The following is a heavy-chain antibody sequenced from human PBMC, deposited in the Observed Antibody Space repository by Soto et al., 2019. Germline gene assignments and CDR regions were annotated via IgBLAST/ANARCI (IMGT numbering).Heavy chain of an antibody. D-gene: IGHD6-19*01. CDR2: INAGNGHT. V-gene: IGHV1-3*01. CDR1: GYPLTNYA. J-gene: IGHJ4*02. Sequence: SVKVSCTASGYPLTNYAMDWVRQSTGQRLEWMGWINAGNGHTKYSQKFQDRVTITRDTSASTAYMELSSLRSEDTAVYYCATDGAVAGNINFDYWAQGTLVTVSS. CDR3: ATDGAVAGNINFDY.